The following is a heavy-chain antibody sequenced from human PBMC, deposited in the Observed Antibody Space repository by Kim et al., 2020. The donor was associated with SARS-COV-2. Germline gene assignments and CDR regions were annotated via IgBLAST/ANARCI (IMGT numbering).Heavy chain of an antibody. CDR3: ARASPYYFDY. CDR2: ST. J-gene: IGHJ4*02. Sequence: STYYADSVKGRFTISRDNSKNTLYLQMNSLRAEDTAVYYCARASPYYFDYWGQGTLVTVSS. D-gene: IGHD6-6*01. V-gene: IGHV3-53*01.